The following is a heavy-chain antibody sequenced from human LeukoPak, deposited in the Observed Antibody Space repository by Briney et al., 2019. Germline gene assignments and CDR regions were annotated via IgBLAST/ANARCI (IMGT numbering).Heavy chain of an antibody. CDR3: SSSYPAGYNWFDP. CDR1: GFTFSNAW. CDR2: IKSKTDGGTT. V-gene: IGHV3-15*01. D-gene: IGHD1-26*01. Sequence: GGSLRLSCAASGFTFSNAWMSWVRQAPGKGLEWVGRIKSKTDGGTTDYAAPVKGGFTISRDDSKNTLYLQMNSLKTEDTAVYYCSSSYPAGYNWFDPWGQGTLVTVSS. J-gene: IGHJ5*02.